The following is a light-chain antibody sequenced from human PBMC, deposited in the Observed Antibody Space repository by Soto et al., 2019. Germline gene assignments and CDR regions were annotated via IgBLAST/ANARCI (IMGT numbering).Light chain of an antibody. CDR2: DAS. CDR1: QSISSW. Sequence: DIQMTQSPSTLSASVGDRVTITCRASQSISSWLAWYQQKPGKAPNILIYDASSLESGVPSRFSGSGSGTEFTLTISSLQPDDFATYYCQQYNSYSMTFGQGTKVEIK. CDR3: QQYNSYSMT. J-gene: IGKJ1*01. V-gene: IGKV1-5*01.